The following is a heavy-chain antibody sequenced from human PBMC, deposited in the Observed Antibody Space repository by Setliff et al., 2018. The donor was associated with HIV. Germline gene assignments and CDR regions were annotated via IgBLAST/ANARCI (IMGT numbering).Heavy chain of an antibody. D-gene: IGHD3-3*01. Sequence: SETLSLTCTVSGGSISSGDYYWSWIRQPPGKGLEWIGSIYYSGSTYYNPSLKSRVTISVDTSKNQFSLKLSSVTAADTAVYYCARIFGDQGYYYGMDVWGQGTTVTVSS. V-gene: IGHV4-30-4*08. J-gene: IGHJ6*02. CDR2: IYYSGST. CDR1: GGSISSGDYY. CDR3: ARIFGDQGYYYGMDV.